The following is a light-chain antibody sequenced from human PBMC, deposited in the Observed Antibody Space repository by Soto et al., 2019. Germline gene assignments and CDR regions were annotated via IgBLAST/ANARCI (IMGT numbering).Light chain of an antibody. CDR2: GAS. Sequence: EIVMTQSPATLSASPGERATLSCRASQSVTSNLAWYQQKPGQAPRLLISGASTRATGIPARFSGSGSGTEFTLTISTLQSEEFAVYYCQQYHNWPRTFGQGTKLEIK. J-gene: IGKJ2*01. CDR1: QSVTSN. V-gene: IGKV3-15*01. CDR3: QQYHNWPRT.